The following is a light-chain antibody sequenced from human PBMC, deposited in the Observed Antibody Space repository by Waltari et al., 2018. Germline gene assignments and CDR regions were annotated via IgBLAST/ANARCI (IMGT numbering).Light chain of an antibody. CDR2: NNN. Sequence: QSVLTQPPSASGTPGQRVTISCSGSMSNVEGDIIIWLQPLPGRAPTLLIYNNNQRPAGVPSRFSASKSGTSASLAISGLQSEDEADYYCAAWADSLSGYVFGTGTKVTVL. V-gene: IGLV1-44*01. CDR1: MSNVEGDI. CDR3: AAWADSLSGYV. J-gene: IGLJ1*01.